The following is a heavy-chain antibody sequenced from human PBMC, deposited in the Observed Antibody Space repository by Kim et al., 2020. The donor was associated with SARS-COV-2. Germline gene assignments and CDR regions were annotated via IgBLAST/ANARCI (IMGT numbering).Heavy chain of an antibody. CDR3: ARDVGHFDSSAYFH. CDR1: GYTFTKYG. J-gene: IGHJ4*02. CDR2: ISAYNDNT. Sequence: PSVKVSFRTSGYTFTKYGISWVRQAPGQGLEWMGWISAYNDNTNDAQKFQDRVTMTTDTSTSTVYMELRSLRSDDSAVYYCARDVGHFDSSAYFHWGQGTMVTVSS. D-gene: IGHD3-22*01. V-gene: IGHV1-18*01.